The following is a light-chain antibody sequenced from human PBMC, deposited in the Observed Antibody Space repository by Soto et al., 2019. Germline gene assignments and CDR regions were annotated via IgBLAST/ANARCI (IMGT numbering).Light chain of an antibody. CDR2: DGY. V-gene: IGKV3-11*01. CDR3: QQRNMWPIT. J-gene: IGKJ5*01. Sequence: IVLTQSPVTLSLSPGERATLACRASQTFSNLLAWYQQKPGQPPRPLIYDGYYRATDTPPRFSGSGSGTDFTLTISSLEPEDSEVYYCQQRNMWPITFGQGTRLENK. CDR1: QTFSNL.